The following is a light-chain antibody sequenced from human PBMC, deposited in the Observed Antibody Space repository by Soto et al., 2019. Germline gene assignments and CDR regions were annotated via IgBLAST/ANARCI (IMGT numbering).Light chain of an antibody. CDR1: QSLRTW. J-gene: IGKJ1*01. V-gene: IGKV1-39*01. CDR2: AAS. Sequence: DIQLTQSPSTLSASLGDRVTITCRASQSLRTWLAWYQQKPGKAPKLLIYAASSLQSGVPSRFSGSGSGTDFTLTISSLQPEDFATYYCQQSYSTPRTFGQGTKVDIK. CDR3: QQSYSTPRT.